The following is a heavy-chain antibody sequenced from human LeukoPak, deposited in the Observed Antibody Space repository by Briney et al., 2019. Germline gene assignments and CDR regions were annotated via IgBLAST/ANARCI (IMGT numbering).Heavy chain of an antibody. CDR3: ASEAIWFGELDWFDP. D-gene: IGHD3-10*01. V-gene: IGHV3-7*01. CDR2: IKQDGSEK. CDR1: GFTFSSYW. Sequence: PGGSLRLSCAASGFTFSSYWMSWVRQAPGKGLEWVANIKQDGSEKYYVDSVKGRFTISRDNARNSLYLQMNSLRAEDTAVYYCASEAIWFGELDWFDPWGQGTLVTVSS. J-gene: IGHJ5*02.